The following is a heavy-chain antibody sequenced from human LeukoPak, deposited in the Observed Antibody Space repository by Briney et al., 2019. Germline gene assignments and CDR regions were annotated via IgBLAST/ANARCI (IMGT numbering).Heavy chain of an antibody. CDR2: VYTGGRT. CDR1: GFTIGKSD. J-gene: IGHJ4*02. Sequence: GGSLRLSCATSGFTIGKSDMAWVRQAPGKGLGWVSIVYTGGRTFHADSVKGRFTMSRDQSKNTVGLQMNSLRSEDTALYYCARGSMPGTGLPFDYWGQGTQVSVSS. D-gene: IGHD3-9*01. CDR3: ARGSMPGTGLPFDY. V-gene: IGHV3-53*05.